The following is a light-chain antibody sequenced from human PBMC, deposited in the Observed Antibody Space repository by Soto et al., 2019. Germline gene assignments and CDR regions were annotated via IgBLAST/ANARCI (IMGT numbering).Light chain of an antibody. V-gene: IGKV3D-20*02. CDR3: QQRSNWPIT. Sequence: EIVMTQSPGTLSLSPGERATLSCRASQSVSSSYLAWYQQKRGQAPRLLIYDASNRATGIPARFSGSGSGTDFTLTISRLETEDFAVYYCQQRSNWPITFGQGTRLEIK. CDR1: QSVSSSY. CDR2: DAS. J-gene: IGKJ5*01.